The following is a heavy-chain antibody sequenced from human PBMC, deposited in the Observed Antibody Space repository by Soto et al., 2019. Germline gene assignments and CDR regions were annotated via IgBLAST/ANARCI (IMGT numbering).Heavy chain of an antibody. J-gene: IGHJ4*02. D-gene: IGHD6-19*01. CDR2: INAGNGNT. Sequence: QVQLVQSGAEEKKPGASVKVSCKASGYTFTAYAMHWVRQAPGQRLEWMGWINAGNGNTKYSQKVRGRVTITSDTAASTAYMELRSMRSEDTAVYYCARAVSVPADFDYWGQGTLVTVSS. CDR3: ARAVSVPADFDY. CDR1: GYTFTAYA. V-gene: IGHV1-3*05.